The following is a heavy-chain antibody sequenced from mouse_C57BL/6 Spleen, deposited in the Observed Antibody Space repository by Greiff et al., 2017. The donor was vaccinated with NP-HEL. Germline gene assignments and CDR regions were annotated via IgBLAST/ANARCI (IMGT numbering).Heavy chain of an antibody. V-gene: IGHV5-4*03. CDR2: ISDGGSYT. J-gene: IGHJ1*03. Sequence: DVMLVESGGGLVKPGGSLKLSCAASGFTFSSYAMSWVRQTPEKRLEWVATISDGGSYTYYPDNVKGRFTISRDNAKNNLYLQMSHLKSEDTAMYYCASYYDYDGWYFDVWGTGTTVTVSS. D-gene: IGHD2-4*01. CDR1: GFTFSSYA. CDR3: ASYYDYDGWYFDV.